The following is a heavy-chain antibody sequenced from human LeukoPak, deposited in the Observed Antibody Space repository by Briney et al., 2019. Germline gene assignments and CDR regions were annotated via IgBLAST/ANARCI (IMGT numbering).Heavy chain of an antibody. Sequence: GSSVKVSCKASGGTFSCYAISWVRQAPGQGLEWMGGIIPIFGTANYAQKFQGRVTITADESTSTAYMELSSLRSEDTAVYYCARISRSTRAPACYYYYGMDVWGQGTTVTVSS. CDR1: GGTFSCYA. CDR3: ARISRSTRAPACYYYYGMDV. J-gene: IGHJ6*02. V-gene: IGHV1-69*01. D-gene: IGHD2-2*01. CDR2: IIPIFGTA.